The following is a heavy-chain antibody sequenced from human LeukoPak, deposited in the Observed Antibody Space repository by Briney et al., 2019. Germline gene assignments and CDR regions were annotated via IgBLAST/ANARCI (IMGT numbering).Heavy chain of an antibody. CDR1: GGSVKTYY. CDR2: IHATGST. Sequence: PSETLSLTCAVSGGSVKTYYWSWIRQSPERGLQWIGFIHATGSTNTFPSLKSRVTISLDTSTNQFSLRLKSVTAADTAVYYCARHSARGYNYIDFWGWGTLVTVSS. CDR3: ARHSARGYNYIDF. J-gene: IGHJ4*02. D-gene: IGHD5-24*01. V-gene: IGHV4-4*08.